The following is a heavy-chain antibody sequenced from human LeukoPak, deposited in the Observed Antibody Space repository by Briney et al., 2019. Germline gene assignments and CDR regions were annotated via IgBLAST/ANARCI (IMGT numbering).Heavy chain of an antibody. V-gene: IGHV3-30*18. J-gene: IGHJ4*02. D-gene: IGHD2-8*01. Sequence: GRSLRLSCAASGFTISSSGMHWVRQAPGKGLEWVAVISYDGSNKYYADSVKGRFTFSRDNSKNTLYLQMNSLRAEDTAVYYCAKEYCSNSVCHSLDYWGQGTLVTVSS. CDR2: ISYDGSNK. CDR3: AKEYCSNSVCHSLDY. CDR1: GFTISSSG.